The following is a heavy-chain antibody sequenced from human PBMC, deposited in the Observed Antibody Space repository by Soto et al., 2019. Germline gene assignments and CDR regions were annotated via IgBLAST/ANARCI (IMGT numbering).Heavy chain of an antibody. CDR2: IYYSGST. J-gene: IGHJ3*02. V-gene: IGHV4-59*01. CDR1: GGSFSPNY. D-gene: IGHD3-10*01. CDR3: ARVMITTVRGSYYTQDAFDI. Sequence: SETLSLTCTLSGGSFSPNYWAWIRQPPGKGLEWIGYIYYSGSTNYNPSLKSRVTISVDTSKNQFSLKLSSVTAADTAVYYCARVMITTVRGSYYTQDAFDIWGQGTMVTVSS.